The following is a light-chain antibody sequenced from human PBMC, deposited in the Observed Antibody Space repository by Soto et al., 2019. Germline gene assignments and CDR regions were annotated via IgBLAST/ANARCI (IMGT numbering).Light chain of an antibody. J-gene: IGKJ2*02. V-gene: IGKV3-15*01. Sequence: EIVMTQSPATLSVSPGERFTLSCRASQSVSRFLAWYQQRPGQAPRLLIYDTSTRATGVPARFSGSGSGTEFSLTISSLQSEDFAVYYCQQYDNWLPCTFGQGTKLEVK. CDR3: QQYDNWLPCT. CDR1: QSVSRF. CDR2: DTS.